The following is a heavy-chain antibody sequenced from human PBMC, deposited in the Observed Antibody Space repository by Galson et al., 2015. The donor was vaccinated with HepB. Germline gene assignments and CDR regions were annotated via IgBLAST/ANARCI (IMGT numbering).Heavy chain of an antibody. CDR2: FYYRESP. V-gene: IGHV4-39*01. CDR3: ARHILDPSAFFDY. Sequence: SETLSLTCTVSGGSIRSSSYYWGWIRQPPGKGLEWIGTFYYRESPYYNPSLKSRVTISEDSSKNQFSLKLTFVTAADTAVYYCARHILDPSAFFDYWGQGSLVAVSS. J-gene: IGHJ4*02. CDR1: GGSIRSSSYY.